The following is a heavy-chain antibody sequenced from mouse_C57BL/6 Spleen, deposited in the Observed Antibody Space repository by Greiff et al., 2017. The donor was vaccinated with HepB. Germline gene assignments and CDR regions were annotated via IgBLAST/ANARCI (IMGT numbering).Heavy chain of an antibody. Sequence: VQLQQPGAELVMPGASVKLSCKASGYTFTSYWMHWVKQRPGQGLEWIGEIDPSDSYTNYNQKFKGKSTLTVDKSSSTAYMQLSSLTSEDSAVYYCARREGLWLRRDYFDYWGQGTTLTVSS. CDR2: IDPSDSYT. J-gene: IGHJ2*01. D-gene: IGHD2-2*01. CDR1: GYTFTSYW. V-gene: IGHV1-69*01. CDR3: ARREGLWLRRDYFDY.